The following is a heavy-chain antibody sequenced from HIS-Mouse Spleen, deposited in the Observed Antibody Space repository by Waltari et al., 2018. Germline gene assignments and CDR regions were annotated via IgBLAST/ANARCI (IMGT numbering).Heavy chain of an antibody. CDR1: GGSISSSLYY. CDR2: IYYSGST. D-gene: IGHD6-13*01. Sequence: QLQLQESGPGLVKPSETLSLPCTVPGGSISSSLYYWGWIRQPPGKGLEWIGSIYYSGSTYYNPSLKSRVTISVDTSKNQFSLKLSSVTAADTAVYYCAREIPYSSSWYDWYFDLWGRGTLVTVSS. CDR3: AREIPYSSSWYDWYFDL. J-gene: IGHJ2*01. V-gene: IGHV4-39*07.